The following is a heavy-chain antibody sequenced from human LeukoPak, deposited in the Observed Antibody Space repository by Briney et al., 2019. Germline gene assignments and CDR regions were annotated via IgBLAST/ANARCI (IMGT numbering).Heavy chain of an antibody. CDR2: IYTSGST. V-gene: IGHV4-4*07. Sequence: SETLPLTCTVSGGSISSYYWSWIRQPAGKGLEWIGRIYTSGSTNYNPSLKSRVTMSVDTSKNQFSLKLSSVTAADTAVYYCARVSIEYSSGRSYHFDYWGQGTLVTVSS. CDR3: ARVSIEYSSGRSYHFDY. CDR1: GGSISSYY. D-gene: IGHD6-19*01. J-gene: IGHJ4*02.